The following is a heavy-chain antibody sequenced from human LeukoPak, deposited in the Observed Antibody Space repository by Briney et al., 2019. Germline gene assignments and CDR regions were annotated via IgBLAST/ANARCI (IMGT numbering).Heavy chain of an antibody. Sequence: PGGALRLSCSASGFTFSDYPMHWGRQTPGRGLEYVSAISKNGDDTYYADSVKGRFTISRDNSKNTLYLQMSSLRTEDAAVFYCVQVGRNYYLNWGQGTLVTVSS. CDR2: ISKNGDDT. D-gene: IGHD4-11*01. V-gene: IGHV3-64D*06. J-gene: IGHJ4*02. CDR1: GFTFSDYP. CDR3: VQVGRNYYLN.